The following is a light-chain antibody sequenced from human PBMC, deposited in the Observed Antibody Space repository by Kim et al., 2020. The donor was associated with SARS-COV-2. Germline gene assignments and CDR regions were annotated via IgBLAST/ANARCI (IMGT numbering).Light chain of an antibody. CDR2: GKY. CDR1: SLRNYY. J-gene: IGLJ3*02. CDR3: NSRDSSGDHVV. Sequence: SSEVTQDPAVSVALGQTVKLTCQGDSLRNYYATWYQQRPGQAPVLVLYGKYNRPSGIPDRFSGSASGNTASLTITGAQAEDEADYYCNSRDSSGDHVVFGGGTQLTVL. V-gene: IGLV3-19*01.